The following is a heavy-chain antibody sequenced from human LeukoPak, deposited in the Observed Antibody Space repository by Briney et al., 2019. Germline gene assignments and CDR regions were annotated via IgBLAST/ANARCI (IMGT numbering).Heavy chain of an antibody. V-gene: IGHV4-39*01. CDR1: GGSISSSSYY. D-gene: IGHD3-22*01. Sequence: SETLSLTYTVSGGSISSSSYYRGWIRQPPGKGLEWIGSIFYSGSTYYNPSLESRVTISVDTSKNQFSLKLSSVTAADTAVYYCARQFYYDSGGSHYWGQGTLVTVSS. J-gene: IGHJ4*02. CDR2: IFYSGST. CDR3: ARQFYYDSGGSHY.